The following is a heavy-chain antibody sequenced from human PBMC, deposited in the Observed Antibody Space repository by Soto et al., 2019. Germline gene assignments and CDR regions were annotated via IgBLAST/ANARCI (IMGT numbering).Heavy chain of an antibody. J-gene: IGHJ5*02. D-gene: IGHD2-15*01. V-gene: IGHV4-61*03. Sequence: QVQLQESGPGLVKPSETLSLTCTVSGVSVSSASYYWSWIRQPPGKGLEWLGYIYYTGSTKYNPSLKTRVTISVDTPRHHFSLSLTSVSAADTAVYYCATGSSGGPRFDPWGQGTLVTVSS. CDR3: ATGSSGGPRFDP. CDR2: IYYTGST. CDR1: GVSVSSASYY.